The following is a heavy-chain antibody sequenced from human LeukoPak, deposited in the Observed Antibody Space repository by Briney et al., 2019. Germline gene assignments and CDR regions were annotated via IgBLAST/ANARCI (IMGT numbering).Heavy chain of an antibody. D-gene: IGHD3-16*01. CDR1: GFTFSSNG. Sequence: GGSLRLSCAASGFTFSSNGMHWVRQAPGKGLEWVAVIWYDGSNKNYEDSVKGRFTISRDNSKNTLYLQMNNLRAEDTAVYYCARGEIMFDHWGHGTLVTVSS. V-gene: IGHV3-33*01. CDR3: ARGEIMFDH. CDR2: IWYDGSNK. J-gene: IGHJ4*01.